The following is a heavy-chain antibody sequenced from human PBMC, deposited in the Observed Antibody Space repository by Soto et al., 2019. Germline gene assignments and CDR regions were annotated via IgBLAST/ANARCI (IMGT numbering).Heavy chain of an antibody. CDR3: AKRQGIGAAAKNFDF. Sequence: EVQLLDSGGGLVQPGGSLRLSCTVSGFTFGSHAMSWVRQAPGKGLECVSGISGSGGTTFYADSVKGRFTISRDNSKKTLYLQMNSLRAEDTAVYFCAKRQGIGAAAKNFDFWGQGARVTVSS. J-gene: IGHJ4*02. V-gene: IGHV3-23*01. CDR1: GFTFGSHA. D-gene: IGHD6-13*01. CDR2: ISGSGGTT.